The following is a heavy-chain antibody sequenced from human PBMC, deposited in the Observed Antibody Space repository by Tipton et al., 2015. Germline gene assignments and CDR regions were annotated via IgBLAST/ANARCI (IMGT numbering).Heavy chain of an antibody. CDR2: IYYSGST. D-gene: IGHD4-17*01. Sequence: LSLTCTVSGGSIRTYYWVWVRQPPGRGLEWIGYIYYSGSTNYNPSLKSRVTISVDTSKNQFSLKLSSVTAADTAVYYCARFDYGDYLTGFDPWGQGTLVTVSS. J-gene: IGHJ5*02. CDR3: ARFDYGDYLTGFDP. CDR1: GGSIRTYY. V-gene: IGHV4-59*01.